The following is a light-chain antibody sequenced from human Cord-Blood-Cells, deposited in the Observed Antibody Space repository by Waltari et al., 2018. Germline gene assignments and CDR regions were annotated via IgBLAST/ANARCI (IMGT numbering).Light chain of an antibody. CDR2: DVS. J-gene: IGLJ3*02. CDR1: SSDGGGYTY. V-gene: IGLV2-14*01. Sequence: QSALTQPASVSGSPGQSITISCTGTSSDGGGYTYVSWYQQHPGKAPKLMIYDVSTRPSGVSNRFSGSKSGNTASLTISGLQAEDEADYYCSSYTSSSTWVFGGGTKLTVL. CDR3: SSYTSSSTWV.